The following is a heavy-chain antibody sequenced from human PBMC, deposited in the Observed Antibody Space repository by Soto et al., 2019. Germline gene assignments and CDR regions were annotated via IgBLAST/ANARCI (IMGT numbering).Heavy chain of an antibody. V-gene: IGHV1-69*12. D-gene: IGHD2-2*01. CDR2: IIPIFGTA. J-gene: IGHJ6*02. Sequence: QVQLVQSGAEVKKPGSSVKVSCKASGGTFSSYAISWVRQAPGQGLEWMGGIIPIFGTANYAQKFQGRVMITADESTSTAYMELSSLRSEDTAVYYCARGRYQLLLYYYYGMDVWGQGTTVTVSS. CDR1: GGTFSSYA. CDR3: ARGRYQLLLYYYYGMDV.